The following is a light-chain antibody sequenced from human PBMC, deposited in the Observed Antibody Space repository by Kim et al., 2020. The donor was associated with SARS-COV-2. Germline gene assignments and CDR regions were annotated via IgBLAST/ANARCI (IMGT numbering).Light chain of an antibody. J-gene: IGKJ2*01. CDR1: QGISSY. CDR3: QQVNDYPHT. V-gene: IGKV1-9*01. CDR2: TAS. Sequence: SASCGDSVTITCRASQGISSYLAWYQQNPGKAPKLLIHTASTLHSGVPSRFSGRGSGTDFTLTISSLQPEDFATYYCQQVNDYPHTFGQGTKLEI.